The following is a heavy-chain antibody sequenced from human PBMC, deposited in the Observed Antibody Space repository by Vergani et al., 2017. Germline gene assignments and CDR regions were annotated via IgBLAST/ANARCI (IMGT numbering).Heavy chain of an antibody. CDR1: GGSVSSGSYY. V-gene: IGHV4-61*01. Sequence: QVQLQESGPGLVKPSETLSLTCTVSGGSVSSGSYYWSWIRQPPGKGWEGIGYTYYSGSTNYNPSLKSRVTISVDTAKKQFSLKLSSVTAAATAVYYCARDREGGSSWYPDSYGMDVWGQGTTVTVSS. CDR3: ARDREGGSSWYPDSYGMDV. D-gene: IGHD6-13*01. CDR2: TYYSGST. J-gene: IGHJ6*02.